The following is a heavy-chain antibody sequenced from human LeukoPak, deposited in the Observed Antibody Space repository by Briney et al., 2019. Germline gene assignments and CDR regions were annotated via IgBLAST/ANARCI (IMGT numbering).Heavy chain of an antibody. V-gene: IGHV4-31*11. J-gene: IGHJ4*02. CDR3: ARAGRPGYLFDY. CDR1: DGSISTRRYY. CDR2: IYYSGST. D-gene: IGHD2-15*01. Sequence: SETLSLTCAVSDGSISTRRYYWVWIRQPPGKGLEWIGYIYYSGSTYYNPSLKSRVTISVDTSKNQFSLKLSSVTAADTAVHYCARAGRPGYLFDYWGQGTLVTVSS.